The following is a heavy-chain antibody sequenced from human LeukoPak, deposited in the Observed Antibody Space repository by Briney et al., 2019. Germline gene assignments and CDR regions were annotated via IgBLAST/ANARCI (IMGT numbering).Heavy chain of an antibody. CDR3: ARRYQLLLSGYYYYYMDV. J-gene: IGHJ6*03. Sequence: ASVKVSCKASGYTFTGYYMHWGRQAPGQGLEWMGWISAYNGNTNYAQKLQGRVTMTTDTSTSTAYMELRSLRSDDTAVYYCARRYQLLLSGYYYYYMDVWGKGTTVTVSS. CDR2: ISAYNGNT. V-gene: IGHV1-18*04. CDR1: GYTFTGYY. D-gene: IGHD2-2*01.